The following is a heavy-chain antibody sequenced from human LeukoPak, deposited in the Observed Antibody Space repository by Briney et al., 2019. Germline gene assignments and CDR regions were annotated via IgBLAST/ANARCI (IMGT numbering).Heavy chain of an antibody. CDR2: VSDSGTT. Sequence: SETLSLTCNVSGVSIRTSTYYWNWIRQSPGKGLERIGCVSDSGTTKYNPSLKSRVTISVDTSKNHFSLILMSVTAADTAVHYCARGYYEPFQSWGQGTLVTVSS. CDR3: ARGYYEPFQS. J-gene: IGHJ4*02. D-gene: IGHD3-22*01. CDR1: GVSIRTSTYY. V-gene: IGHV4-61*03.